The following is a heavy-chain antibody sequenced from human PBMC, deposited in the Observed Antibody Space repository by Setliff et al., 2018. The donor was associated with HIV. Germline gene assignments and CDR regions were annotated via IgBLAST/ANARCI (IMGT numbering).Heavy chain of an antibody. J-gene: IGHJ4*02. D-gene: IGHD3-22*01. CDR1: GYTFTGYY. Sequence: ASVKVSCKASGYTFTGYYMHWVRQAPGQGPEWMGWINPNSGDAFYAQKFQGSVTMTRDTSINTVYMELTRLRSDDTAVYYCVRAPYYYDNSGYYYDWGQGTLVTVSS. CDR3: VRAPYYYDNSGYYYD. V-gene: IGHV1-2*02. CDR2: INPNSGDA.